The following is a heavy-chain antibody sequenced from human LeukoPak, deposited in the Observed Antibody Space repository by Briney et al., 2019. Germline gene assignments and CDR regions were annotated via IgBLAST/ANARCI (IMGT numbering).Heavy chain of an antibody. Sequence: GGSLRLSCAASGFTFSSYGMSWVRQAPGKGLEWVSAISGSGGSTYYADSVKGRFTISRDNSKNTLYLQMNSLRAEDTAVYYCARDLGQIWFDPWGQGTLVTVSS. CDR1: GFTFSSYG. V-gene: IGHV3-23*01. CDR3: ARDLGQIWFDP. J-gene: IGHJ5*02. CDR2: ISGSGGST.